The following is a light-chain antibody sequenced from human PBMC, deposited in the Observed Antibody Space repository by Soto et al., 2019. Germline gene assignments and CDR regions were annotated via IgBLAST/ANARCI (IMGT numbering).Light chain of an antibody. V-gene: IGKV3-20*01. CDR1: QSFTNSY. CDR3: QQYGVSPRT. Sequence: EVVLTQSPGTLSLSPGERATLSCRASQSFTNSYLAWYQQKPGQAPRLLIYGASSRATGISDRFSGSASGTDFPLTISRLEPEDFAVYYCQQYGVSPRTFGQGTKVEI. CDR2: GAS. J-gene: IGKJ1*01.